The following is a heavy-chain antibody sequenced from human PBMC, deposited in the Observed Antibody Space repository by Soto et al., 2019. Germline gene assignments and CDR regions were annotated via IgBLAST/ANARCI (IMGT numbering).Heavy chain of an antibody. CDR1: GYRFTSYG. J-gene: IGHJ4*02. D-gene: IGHD3-16*01. CDR2: VNSDNHNT. Sequence: QVQLVQSGAEVKKPGASVKVSCRVSGYRFTSYGINWVRQAPGQGLEWVGWVNSDNHNTNYEQNAQERVSLTTDISTNTAFMELSGLRSDDTAVYYCARVRFGDPCDSWGQGTLLTFSS. V-gene: IGHV1-18*01. CDR3: ARVRFGDPCDS.